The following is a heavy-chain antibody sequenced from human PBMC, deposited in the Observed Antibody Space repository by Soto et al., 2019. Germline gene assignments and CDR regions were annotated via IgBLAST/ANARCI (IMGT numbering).Heavy chain of an antibody. J-gene: IGHJ4*02. Sequence: SETLSLTCDFYGWSFSGYYWSWIRQPPGKGLEWIGEINHSGSTNYNPSLKSRVTISVDTSKNQFSLKLSSVTAADTAVYYCARGVASVATSYFDYWGQG. V-gene: IGHV4-34*01. CDR3: ARGVASVATSYFDY. D-gene: IGHD5-12*01. CDR1: GWSFSGYY. CDR2: INHSGST.